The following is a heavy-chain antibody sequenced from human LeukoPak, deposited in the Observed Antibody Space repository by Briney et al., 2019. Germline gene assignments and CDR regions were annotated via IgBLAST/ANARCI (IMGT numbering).Heavy chain of an antibody. CDR3: ARTPTLYESYYFDY. J-gene: IGHJ4*02. V-gene: IGHV4-39*01. Sequence: SETLSLTCTVSGGSISSGTYFWGWIRQPPGKGLEWIGSISDTGGTYYNPSLKSRVVISGDTSKKQFSLRLGSVAAADTAVYYCARTPTLYESYYFDYWGQGTLVTVSS. CDR1: GGSISSGTYF. CDR2: ISDTGGT. D-gene: IGHD2-8*01.